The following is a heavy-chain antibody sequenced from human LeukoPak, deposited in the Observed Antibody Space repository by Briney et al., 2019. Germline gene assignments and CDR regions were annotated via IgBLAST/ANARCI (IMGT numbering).Heavy chain of an antibody. J-gene: IGHJ4*02. CDR1: GYIFTDYA. CDR2: INAANGNT. CDR3: ARSPYYFDSGSYSSRSAY. V-gene: IGHV1-3*01. D-gene: IGHD3-10*01. Sequence: GASVKVSCTASGYIFTDYAIHWVRQAPGQRLEWMGWINAANGNTKYSQTFRGRFTITRDTSASTAYMELSSLRSEDTALFYCARSPYYFDSGSYSSRSAYWGQGTLVTVSS.